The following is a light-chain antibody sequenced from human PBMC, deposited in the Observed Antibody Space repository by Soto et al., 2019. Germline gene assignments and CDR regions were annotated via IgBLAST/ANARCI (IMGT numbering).Light chain of an antibody. J-gene: IGLJ3*02. CDR2: STS. Sequence: QTVVTPEPSLTVSPGGTVTLTCASSTGAVTSDHYANWFQQNPGQAPRSLIHSTSDKHSWTPARFSGSLLGGKAALTLSGVQPEDEAEYFCLLYYGGVQLFGGGTKLTGL. CDR1: TGAVTSDHY. V-gene: IGLV7-43*01. CDR3: LLYYGGVQL.